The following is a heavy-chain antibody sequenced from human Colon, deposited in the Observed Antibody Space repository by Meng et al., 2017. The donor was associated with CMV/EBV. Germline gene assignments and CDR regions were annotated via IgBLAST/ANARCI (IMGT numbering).Heavy chain of an antibody. CDR3: ARDRSSWYPYFQH. D-gene: IGHD6-13*01. CDR2: ISYDGSNK. CDR1: GFTFSSYA. Sequence: GESLKISCAASGFTFSSYAMHWVRQAPGKGLEWVAVISYDGSNKYYADSVKGRFTISRDNSKNTLYLQMNSLRAEDTAVYYCARDRSSWYPYFQHWGQGTLVTVS. V-gene: IGHV3-30*04. J-gene: IGHJ1*01.